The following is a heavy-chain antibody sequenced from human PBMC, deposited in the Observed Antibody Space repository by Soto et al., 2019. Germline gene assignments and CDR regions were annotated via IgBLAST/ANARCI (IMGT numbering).Heavy chain of an antibody. CDR3: ARKPYYYGSGLQAGMDV. CDR1: GFSLSTSGMC. V-gene: IGHV2-70*01. J-gene: IGHJ6*01. Sequence: GSGPTLVNTTQTLTLTCTFSGFSLSTSGMCVSWIRQPPGKALDWLAHIDWDDDKYYSTSLKTRLTISKDTSKNQVFLTMTNMDPVDTATYYCARKPYYYGSGLQAGMDVWGRGCRVTVDS. CDR2: IDWDDDK. D-gene: IGHD3-10*01.